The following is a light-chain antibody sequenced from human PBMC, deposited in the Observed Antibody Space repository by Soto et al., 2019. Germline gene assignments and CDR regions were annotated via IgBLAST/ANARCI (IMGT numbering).Light chain of an antibody. CDR1: QGISSY. CDR2: AAS. V-gene: IGKV1-9*01. CDR3: QHLDSYST. Sequence: DIQLTQSPSFLSASVGDRVTITCRASQGISSYLAWYQQKPGKAPKLLIYAASTLQSGVPSRFSGSGSGTEFTRTISSLQPEDFATYYCQHLDSYSTFGHGTRLEIK. J-gene: IGKJ5*01.